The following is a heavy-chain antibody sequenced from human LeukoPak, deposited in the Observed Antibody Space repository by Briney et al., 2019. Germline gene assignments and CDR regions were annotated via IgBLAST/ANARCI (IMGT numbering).Heavy chain of an antibody. Sequence: GGSLRLSCAASVFTFSDYYMSWIRQAPGKGLEWVSYISSSGSTIYYADSVKGRFTISRDNAKNSLYLQMNSLRAEDTAVYYCARAKGYDFWSGYYTDYYYGMDVWGQGTTVTVSS. CDR2: ISSSGSTI. CDR1: VFTFSDYY. J-gene: IGHJ6*02. V-gene: IGHV3-11*01. D-gene: IGHD3-3*01. CDR3: ARAKGYDFWSGYYTDYYYGMDV.